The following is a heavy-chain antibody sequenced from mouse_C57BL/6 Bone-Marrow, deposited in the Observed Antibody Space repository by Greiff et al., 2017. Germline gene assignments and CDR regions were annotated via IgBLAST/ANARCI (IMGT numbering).Heavy chain of an antibody. CDR1: GYTFTDHT. D-gene: IGHD2-10*01. Sequence: QVQLQQSDAELVKPGASVKISCKVSGYTFTDHTIHWMKQRPEQGLEWIGYIYPRDGSTKYNEKFKGKDTLTAYKSSSTAYLQLNSLTSEDSAVYFCAREPYSSAMDYWGQGTSVTVSS. CDR3: AREPYSSAMDY. CDR2: IYPRDGST. V-gene: IGHV1-78*01. J-gene: IGHJ4*01.